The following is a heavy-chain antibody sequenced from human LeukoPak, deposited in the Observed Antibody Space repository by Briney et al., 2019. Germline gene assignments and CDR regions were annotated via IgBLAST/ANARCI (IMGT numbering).Heavy chain of an antibody. CDR1: GGSISSYY. CDR3: GRGGILAPFGY. V-gene: IGHV4-4*07. CDR2: IYTSGST. J-gene: IGHJ4*02. Sequence: SETLSLTCTVSGGSISSYYWSWIRQPAGKGLEWNGRIYTSGSTNSNPSLNSRVTMSVDTSKNQFSLKLSSVAATDTAVYYCGRGGILAPFGYWGQGSLVTVSS.